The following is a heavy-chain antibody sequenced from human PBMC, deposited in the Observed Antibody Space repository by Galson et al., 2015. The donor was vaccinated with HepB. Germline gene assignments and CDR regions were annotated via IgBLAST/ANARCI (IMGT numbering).Heavy chain of an antibody. CDR3: VKGHSSSWYGDFDY. Sequence: SLRLSCAASGFTFSSYAMHWVRQAPGKGLEYVSAISSNGGSTYYADSVEGRFTISRDNSKNTLYLQMSSLRAEDTAVYYCVKGHSSSWYGDFDYWGQGTLVTVSS. D-gene: IGHD6-13*01. J-gene: IGHJ4*02. V-gene: IGHV3-64D*06. CDR1: GFTFSSYA. CDR2: ISSNGGST.